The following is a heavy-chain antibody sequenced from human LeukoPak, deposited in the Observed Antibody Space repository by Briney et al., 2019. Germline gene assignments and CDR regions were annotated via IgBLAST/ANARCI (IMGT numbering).Heavy chain of an antibody. CDR2: INQDGSKE. CDR1: GFTFSNYW. J-gene: IGHJ2*01. D-gene: IGHD2/OR15-2a*01. CDR3: ARWRVKASMAYWYFDL. Sequence: PGGSLRLSCAASGFTFSNYWMTWVRQAPGKGLEWVAHINQDGSKEYYMDSVKGRFTISRDNAKNSLYLQMNSLRAEDTAVYYCARWRVKASMAYWYFDLWGRGTLVTVSS. V-gene: IGHV3-7*01.